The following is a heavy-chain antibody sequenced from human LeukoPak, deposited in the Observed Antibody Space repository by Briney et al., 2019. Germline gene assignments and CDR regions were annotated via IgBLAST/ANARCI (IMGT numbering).Heavy chain of an antibody. CDR3: ARALLWFGEPRNWFDP. V-gene: IGHV4-39*01. Sequence: SETLSLTCTVSGGSISSSSYYWGWIRQPPGKGLEWIGSIYYSGSTYYNPSLKSRVTISVDTSKNQFSLKLSSVTAADTAVYYCARALLWFGEPRNWFDPWGQGTLVTVSS. D-gene: IGHD3-10*01. CDR2: IYYSGST. CDR1: GGSISSSSYY. J-gene: IGHJ5*02.